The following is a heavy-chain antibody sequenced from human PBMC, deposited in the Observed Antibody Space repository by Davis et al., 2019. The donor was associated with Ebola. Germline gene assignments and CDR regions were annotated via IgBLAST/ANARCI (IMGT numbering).Heavy chain of an antibody. V-gene: IGHV3-7*01. CDR2: IKQDGSEK. Sequence: GESLKISCAASGFTFSSYAMSWVRQAPGKGLEWVANIKQDGSEKYYVDSVKGRFTVSRDNAKNSLYLQMNSLRAEDTAVYYCARALGGEDDWGQGTLVTVSS. D-gene: IGHD3-16*01. CDR3: ARALGGEDD. J-gene: IGHJ4*02. CDR1: GFTFSSYA.